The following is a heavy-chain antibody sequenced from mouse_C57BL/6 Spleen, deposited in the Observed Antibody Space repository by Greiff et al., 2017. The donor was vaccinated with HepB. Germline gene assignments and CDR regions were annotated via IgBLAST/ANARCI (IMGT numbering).Heavy chain of an antibody. J-gene: IGHJ2*01. V-gene: IGHV1-85*01. CDR2: IYPRDGST. CDR3: ARRRDYYGSSYFDY. Sequence: VQLQQSGPELVKPGASVKLSCKASGYTFTSYDINWVKQRPGQGLEWIGWIYPRDGSTKYNEKFKGKATLTVDTSSITAYMELHSLTSEDSAVYFCARRRDYYGSSYFDYWGQGTTLTVSS. CDR1: GYTFTSYD. D-gene: IGHD1-1*01.